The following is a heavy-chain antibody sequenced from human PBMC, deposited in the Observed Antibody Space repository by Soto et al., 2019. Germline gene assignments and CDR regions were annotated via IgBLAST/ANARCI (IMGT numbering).Heavy chain of an antibody. V-gene: IGHV3-23*01. J-gene: IGHJ5*02. D-gene: IGHD4-4*01. CDR2: KGGSGDSP. CDR1: GITFSSYA. CDR3: AKGQYTAIVTNGNR. Sequence: GGSLRLSCAASGITFSSYAMSWVRQAPGKGLEWVPTKGGSGDSPYYAHSVKGRFTIHRDNSKNTRYMHMNSLRAEDAAVYYCAKGQYTAIVTNGNRWGQGTLVTVSS.